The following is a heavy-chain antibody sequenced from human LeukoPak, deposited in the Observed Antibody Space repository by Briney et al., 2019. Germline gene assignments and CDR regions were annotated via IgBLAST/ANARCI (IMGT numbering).Heavy chain of an antibody. J-gene: IGHJ4*02. V-gene: IGHV5-51*01. Sequence: GESLKTSCKGSGYSFTSYWIGWVRQMPGKGLEWMGIIYPGDSDTRYSPSFQGQVTISADKSTSTAYLQWSSLKASDTAMYYCARGGDCSTTSCYAWSVDYWGQGTLVTVSS. CDR1: GYSFTSYW. CDR3: ARGGDCSTTSCYAWSVDY. CDR2: IYPGDSDT. D-gene: IGHD2-2*01.